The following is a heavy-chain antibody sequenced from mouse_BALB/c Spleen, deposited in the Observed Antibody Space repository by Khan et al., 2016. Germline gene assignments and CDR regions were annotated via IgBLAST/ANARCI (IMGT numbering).Heavy chain of an antibody. CDR2: ISSGGSYT. J-gene: IGHJ4*01. D-gene: IGHD1-1*01. V-gene: IGHV5-9-3*01. Sequence: EVELVESGGGLVKPGGSLKLSCAASGFTFSSYAMSWVRQTPEKRLEWVATISSGGSYTYYPDSVKGRFTISRDNAKNTLYLQISSLRSEDTAMCCCVSLTTVVAWDYVMDYWGQGTSVTVSS. CDR1: GFTFSSYA. CDR3: VSLTTVVAWDYVMDY.